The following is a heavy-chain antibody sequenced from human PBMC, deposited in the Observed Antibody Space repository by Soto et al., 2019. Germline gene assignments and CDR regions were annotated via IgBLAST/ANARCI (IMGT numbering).Heavy chain of an antibody. D-gene: IGHD3-16*01. CDR3: ARATMLTSYNWLDP. J-gene: IGHJ5*02. V-gene: IGHV3-30-3*01. Sequence: GGSLRLSCSGSGFTFSKHAVHWVRQAPGKGLEWVALISFDGVSEAYTPSVKGRFTISRDNSNNTLSLDMSSLRPEDTAIYYCARATMLTSYNWLDPWGPGTLVTVSS. CDR1: GFTFSKHA. CDR2: ISFDGVSE.